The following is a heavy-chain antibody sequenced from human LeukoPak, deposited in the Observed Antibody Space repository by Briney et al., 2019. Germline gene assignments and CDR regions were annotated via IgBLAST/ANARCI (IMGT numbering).Heavy chain of an antibody. CDR3: AREISGTYYNPLGYMDV. CDR1: GGSIGIYY. CDR2: IFTSGIA. Sequence: SETLSLTCAVSGGSIGIYYWNWIRQPAGKGLEWIGRIFTSGIANYNPSLKSRVTMSVDTSKNQFSLNLSSVTAADTAVYYCAREISGTYYNPLGYMDVWGKGTTVTVSS. D-gene: IGHD3-10*01. V-gene: IGHV4-4*07. J-gene: IGHJ6*03.